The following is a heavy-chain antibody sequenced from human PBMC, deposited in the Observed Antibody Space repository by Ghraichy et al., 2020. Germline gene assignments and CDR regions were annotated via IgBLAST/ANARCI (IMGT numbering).Heavy chain of an antibody. V-gene: IGHV3-30-3*01. CDR1: GFTFSSYA. Sequence: GGSLRLSCAASGFTFSSYAMHWVRQAPGKGLEWVAVISYDGSNKYYADSVKGRFTISRDNSKNTLYLQMNSLRAEDTAVYYCARGRGVAVTTEGVDHWGQGTLVTVSS. J-gene: IGHJ4*02. D-gene: IGHD4-11*01. CDR3: ARGRGVAVTTEGVDH. CDR2: ISYDGSNK.